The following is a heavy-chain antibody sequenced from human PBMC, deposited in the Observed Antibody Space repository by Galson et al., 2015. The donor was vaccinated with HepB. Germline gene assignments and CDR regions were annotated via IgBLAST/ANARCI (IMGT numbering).Heavy chain of an antibody. J-gene: IGHJ6*03. V-gene: IGHV1-46*01. CDR1: GYTFTRYY. CDR3: ARDSWDGAYDRRGYYYFYMQV. D-gene: IGHD4-17*01. CDR2: INPRGGTT. Sequence: SVKVSCKASGYTFTRYYMHWVRQAPGQGLEWMGIINPRGGTTTYAQKFQGRVTMTGDTSTSTVYMDLSSLRSEDTTVYYCARDSWDGAYDRRGYYYFYMQVWGKVTTVTVSS.